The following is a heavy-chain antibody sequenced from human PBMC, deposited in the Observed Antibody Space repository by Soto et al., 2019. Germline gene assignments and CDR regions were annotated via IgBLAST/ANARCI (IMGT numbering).Heavy chain of an antibody. V-gene: IGHV4-34*01. CDR3: ARGVRWFGEIDY. D-gene: IGHD3-10*01. CDR2: INHSGST. Sequence: PSETLSLTCAVYGGCFSGYYWSWIRQPPGKGLEWIGEINHSGSTNYNPSLKSRVTISVDTSKNQFSLKLSSVTAADTAVYYCARGVRWFGEIDYWGQGTQVTVSS. CDR1: GGCFSGYY. J-gene: IGHJ4*02.